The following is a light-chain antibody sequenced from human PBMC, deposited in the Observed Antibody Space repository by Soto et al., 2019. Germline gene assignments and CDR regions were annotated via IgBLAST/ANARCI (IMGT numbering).Light chain of an antibody. V-gene: IGKV3-20*01. CDR2: GAS. J-gene: IGKJ1*01. CDR3: QQFGGSLTWT. Sequence: EVALTQSPGSLSLSPGERATLSCRASQSVISSYLAWYQQKPGQAPRLLIYGASSRATGTPDRFSGSGSGTDFTLTISRLEPEDCAVYYCQQFGGSLTWTFGQGTKVDIK. CDR1: QSVISSY.